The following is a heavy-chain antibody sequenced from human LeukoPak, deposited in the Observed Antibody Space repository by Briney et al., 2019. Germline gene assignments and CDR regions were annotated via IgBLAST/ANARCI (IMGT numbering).Heavy chain of an antibody. D-gene: IGHD2-2*01. CDR1: GGSISSYY. J-gene: IGHJ4*02. CDR2: IYYSGST. CDR3: ARGKGRYCSSTSCYESFDY. V-gene: IGHV4-59*01. Sequence: SETLSLTCTVSGGSISSYYWSWIRQPPGKGLEWIGYIYYSGSTNYNPSLKSRVTISVDTSKNQFSLKLSSVTAADTAVYYCARGKGRYCSSTSCYESFDYWGQGTLVTVSS.